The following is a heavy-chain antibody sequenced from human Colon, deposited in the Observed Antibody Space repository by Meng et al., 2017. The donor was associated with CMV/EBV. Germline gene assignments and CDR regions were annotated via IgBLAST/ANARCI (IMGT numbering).Heavy chain of an antibody. V-gene: IGHV3-21*01. D-gene: IGHD2-15*01. CDR2: ITGSSSYM. Sequence: GGSLRLSCAASGFTFSSYSMNWVRQAPGKGLEWVSSITGSSSYMYYADSVKDRFTISRDNAKNSLYLQMNSLRAEDTAVYYCARDPGDGSDWGQGTLVTVSS. CDR3: ARDPGDGSD. CDR1: GFTFSSYS. J-gene: IGHJ4*02.